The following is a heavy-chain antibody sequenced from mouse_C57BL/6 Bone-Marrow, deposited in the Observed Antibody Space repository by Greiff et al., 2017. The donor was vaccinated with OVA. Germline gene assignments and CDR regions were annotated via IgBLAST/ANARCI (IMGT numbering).Heavy chain of an antibody. J-gene: IGHJ2*01. Sequence: QVQLQQSGAELVRPGTSVKMSCKASGYTFTNYWIGWAKQRPGHGLEWIGDIYPGGGYTNYNEKFKGKATLTADKSSSTAYMQFSSLTSEDSAIYYCARIYYYGLYYFDYWGQGTTLTVSS. CDR2: IYPGGGYT. V-gene: IGHV1-63*01. D-gene: IGHD1-1*01. CDR1: GYTFTNYW. CDR3: ARIYYYGLYYFDY.